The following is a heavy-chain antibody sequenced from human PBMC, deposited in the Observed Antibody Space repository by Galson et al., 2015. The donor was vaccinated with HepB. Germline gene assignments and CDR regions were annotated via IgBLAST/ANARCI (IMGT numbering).Heavy chain of an antibody. CDR3: ARPGCSGGSCYSP. J-gene: IGHJ5*02. CDR1: GGSISSGSYY. D-gene: IGHD2-15*01. CDR2: IYTSGST. Sequence: TLSLTCTVSGGSISSGSYYWSWIRQPAGKGLEWIGRIYTSGSTNYNPSLKSRVTISVDTSKNHFSLKLSSVTAADTAVYYCARPGCSGGSCYSPWGQGTLVTVSS. V-gene: IGHV4-61*02.